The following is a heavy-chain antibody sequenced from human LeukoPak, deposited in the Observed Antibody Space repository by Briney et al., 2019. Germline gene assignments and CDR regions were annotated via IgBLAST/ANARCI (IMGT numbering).Heavy chain of an antibody. CDR1: GFTFSGSA. CDR2: IRSKANSYAT. CDR3: TRPAGDIVVS. D-gene: IGHD2-2*01. J-gene: IGHJ5*02. V-gene: IGHV3-73*01. Sequence: GGSLRLSCAASGFTFSGSAMHWVRQGSGKGLEWVGRIRSKANSYATAYAASVKGRFTISRDDSKNTAYLQMNSLKTEDTAVYYCTRPAGDIVVSWGQGTLVTVSS.